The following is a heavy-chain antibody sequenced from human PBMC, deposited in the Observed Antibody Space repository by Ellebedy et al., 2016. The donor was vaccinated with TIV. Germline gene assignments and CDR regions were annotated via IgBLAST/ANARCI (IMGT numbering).Heavy chain of an antibody. CDR2: INPSGGST. CDR3: AREGYCSGGSCYSAAAYYYYGMDV. V-gene: IGHV1-46*04. CDR1: GYTFTSYY. J-gene: IGHJ6*02. Sequence: ASVKVSCKASGYTFTSYYMHWVRQAPGQGLEWMGIINPSGGSTSYAQKLQGRVTMTRDTSTSTVYMELSSLRSEDTAVYYCAREGYCSGGSCYSAAAYYYYGMDVWGQGTTVTVSS. D-gene: IGHD2-15*01.